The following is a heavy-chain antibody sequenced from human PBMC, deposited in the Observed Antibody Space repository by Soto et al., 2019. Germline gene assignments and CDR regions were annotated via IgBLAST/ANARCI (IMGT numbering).Heavy chain of an antibody. Sequence: QVQLVQSGAEVKKPGSSVKVSCKASGGTFSSYTISWVRQAPGQGLEWMGRIIPILGIANYAQKFQARVTITADTSTSTAYMELSSLRSEDTAVYYCASYGGASLSNYYYYMDVWGKGPKVTVSS. V-gene: IGHV1-69*02. CDR3: ASYGGASLSNYYYYMDV. CDR1: GGTFSSYT. CDR2: IIPILGIA. D-gene: IGHD2-2*01. J-gene: IGHJ6*03.